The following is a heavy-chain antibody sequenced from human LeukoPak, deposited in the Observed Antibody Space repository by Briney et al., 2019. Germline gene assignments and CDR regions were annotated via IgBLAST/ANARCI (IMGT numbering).Heavy chain of an antibody. CDR3: ARDHVFLDY. CDR1: GFTFSTYC. D-gene: IGHD2-8*01. Sequence: PGGSLRLSCAASGFTFSTYCLNWVRQAPGKGLEWVSSISSTSTYIYYADSVKGRFTISRDNAKNSLYLQMNSLRAEDTAVYYCARDHVFLDYWGQGTLVTVSS. CDR2: ISSTSTYI. V-gene: IGHV3-21*01. J-gene: IGHJ4*02.